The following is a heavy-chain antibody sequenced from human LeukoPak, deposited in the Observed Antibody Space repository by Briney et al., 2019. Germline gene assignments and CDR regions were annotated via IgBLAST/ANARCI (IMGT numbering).Heavy chain of an antibody. D-gene: IGHD3-22*01. CDR1: GFTFSSYA. CDR3: ARAAPYYYDSSGYSAFDS. Sequence: GGSLRLSCTASGFTFSSYAMNWVRQAPGKGLEWVSGIGAGGTFTYYADSVKGRFTIFRDNSRNTLYLQMNSLRADDTAVYYCARAAPYYYDSSGYSAFDSWGQGTMVTVSA. CDR2: IGAGGTFT. J-gene: IGHJ3*02. V-gene: IGHV3-23*01.